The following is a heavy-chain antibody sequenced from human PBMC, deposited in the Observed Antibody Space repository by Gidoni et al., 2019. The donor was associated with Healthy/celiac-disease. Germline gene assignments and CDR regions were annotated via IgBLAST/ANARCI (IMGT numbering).Heavy chain of an antibody. CDR3: ARGDGYNREYYFDY. Sequence: EVQLVESGGGLVQPGGSLRLSCAASGFTFSSYWMSWVRQAPGKGLEWVANIKQDGSEKYYVDSVKGRFTISRDNAKNSLYLQMNSLRAEDTAVYYCARGDGYNREYYFDYWGQGTLVTVSS. CDR2: IKQDGSEK. V-gene: IGHV3-7*04. J-gene: IGHJ4*02. CDR1: GFTFSSYW. D-gene: IGHD5-12*01.